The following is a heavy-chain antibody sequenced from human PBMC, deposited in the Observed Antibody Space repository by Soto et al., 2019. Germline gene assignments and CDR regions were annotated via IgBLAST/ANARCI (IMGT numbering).Heavy chain of an antibody. J-gene: IGHJ3*02. CDR2: IWFDGSDK. D-gene: IGHD3-10*01. Sequence: PGGSLRLSCAASGFTFSSYGMHWVRQAPGKGLEWVAVIWFDGSDKYYADSVKGRFTISRDNSKNTLYLQMNSLRAEDTAVYYCARDDSASGSAFDIWGQGTMVTVSS. CDR3: ARDDSASGSAFDI. CDR1: GFTFSSYG. V-gene: IGHV3-33*01.